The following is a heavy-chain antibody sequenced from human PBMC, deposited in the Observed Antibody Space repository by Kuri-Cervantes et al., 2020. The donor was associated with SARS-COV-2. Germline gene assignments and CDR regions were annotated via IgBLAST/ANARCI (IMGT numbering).Heavy chain of an antibody. V-gene: IGHV3-73*01. J-gene: IGHJ6*03. Sequence: GGSLRLSCEVSGFLFSASAIHWVRQGSGKGLEWVGRVRGKANNYATAYAASVKGRFTISRDDSKNMAYLQMSSLRVEDTAVYFCARDLSGVAVAGGYEGILHYYHYYMDVWGKGTTVTVSS. CDR2: VRGKANNYAT. D-gene: IGHD6-19*01. CDR3: ARDLSGVAVAGGYEGILHYYHYYMDV. CDR1: GFLFSASA.